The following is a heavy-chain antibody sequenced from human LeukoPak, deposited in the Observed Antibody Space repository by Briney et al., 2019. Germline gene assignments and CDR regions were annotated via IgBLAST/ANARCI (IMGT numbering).Heavy chain of an antibody. J-gene: IGHJ3*02. Sequence: SETLSLTCAVYGGSFSGYYWSWIRQPLGKGLEWIGEINHSGSTNYNPSLKSRVTISVDTSKNQFSLKLSSVTAADTAVYYCARFKRIMITFGGAQAFDIWGQGTMVTVSS. CDR2: INHSGST. D-gene: IGHD3-16*01. CDR3: ARFKRIMITFGGAQAFDI. V-gene: IGHV4-34*01. CDR1: GGSFSGYY.